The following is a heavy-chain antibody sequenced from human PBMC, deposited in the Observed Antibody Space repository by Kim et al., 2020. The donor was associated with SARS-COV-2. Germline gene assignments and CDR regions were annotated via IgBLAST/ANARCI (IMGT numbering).Heavy chain of an antibody. D-gene: IGHD6-13*01. J-gene: IGHJ6*02. CDR3: ARKPGIAAAGTDYYGMDV. Sequence: SETLSLTCTVSGGSISSSSYYWGWIRQPPGKGLEWIGSIYYSGSTYYNPSLKSRVTISVDTSKNQFSLKLSSVTAADTAVYYCARKPGIAAAGTDYYGMDVWGQGTTVTVSS. CDR2: IYYSGST. V-gene: IGHV4-39*01. CDR1: GGSISSSSYY.